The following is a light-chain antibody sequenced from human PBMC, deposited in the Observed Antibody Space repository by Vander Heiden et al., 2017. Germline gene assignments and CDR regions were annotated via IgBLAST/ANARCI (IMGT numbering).Light chain of an antibody. CDR3: QQYYSTPLT. CDR1: QSVLYSSNNKNY. V-gene: IGKV4-1*01. J-gene: IGKJ4*01. CDR2: GAS. Sequence: DIVINPSPDSLAVSLGGKATINCKSSQSVLYSSNNKNYLAWYQQKPGQPPKLLIYGASTRESGVPDRFSGSGSGTDFTLTISSLQAEDVAVYYCQQYYSTPLTFGGGTKVEIK.